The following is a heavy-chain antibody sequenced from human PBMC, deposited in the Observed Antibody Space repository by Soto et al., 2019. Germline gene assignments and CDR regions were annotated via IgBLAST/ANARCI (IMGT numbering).Heavy chain of an antibody. Sequence: EVQLVQSGGGLVQPGGSLRLSCAASGFIFSDYYMDWVRQVPGKGLEWIGRTRNKAASYMAEYVASVKGRFIISRDDSQDSMYLQMHSLRTEDTAVYFCARDTGGSYDYWGQGALVTVSS. CDR2: TRNKAASYMA. J-gene: IGHJ4*02. CDR1: GFIFSDYY. D-gene: IGHD1-26*01. CDR3: ARDTGGSYDY. V-gene: IGHV3-72*01.